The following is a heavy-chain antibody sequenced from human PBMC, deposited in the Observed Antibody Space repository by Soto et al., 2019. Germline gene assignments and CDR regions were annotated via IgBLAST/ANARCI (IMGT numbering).Heavy chain of an antibody. CDR3: AASYGDYEGFDY. V-gene: IGHV1-24*01. Sequence: QVQLVQSGAEVKKPGASVKVSCKVSGYTLTELSMHWVRQAPGKGLEWMGGFDPEDGETIYAQKFQGRVTMTEDTSTDTSYMELSSLRAEDAAVYYCAASYGDYEGFDYWGQGTLVTVSS. CDR2: FDPEDGET. CDR1: GYTLTELS. D-gene: IGHD4-17*01. J-gene: IGHJ4*02.